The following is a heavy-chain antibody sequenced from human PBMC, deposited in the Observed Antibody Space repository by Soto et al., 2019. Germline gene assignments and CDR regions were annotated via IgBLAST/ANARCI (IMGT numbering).Heavy chain of an antibody. J-gene: IGHJ2*01. CDR1: GGSLSGYF. Sequence: SGSLFLPCAVFGGSLSGYFWCWVRPPPGKGLEWIGEINHSGSTNYNPSLKSRVTISVDTSKNQFSLKLSSVTAEDTAVYYCAKDLRYSGNVKSLDLWGRGTLVTVSS. V-gene: IGHV4-34*01. CDR3: AKDLRYSGNVKSLDL. CDR2: INHSGST. D-gene: IGHD5-12*01.